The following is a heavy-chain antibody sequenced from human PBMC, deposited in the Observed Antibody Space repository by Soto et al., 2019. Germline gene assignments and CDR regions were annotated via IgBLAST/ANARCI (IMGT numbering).Heavy chain of an antibody. J-gene: IGHJ4*01. CDR2: IHYSGST. V-gene: IGHV4-59*01. CDR1: GGSIRGFC. Sequence: SETPALTCTVSGGSIRGFCWGWIRQTPGKVLEWVGYIHYSGSTNYNPSLNGGVTISVDSAKNQLSMQLSSASAADTAVYFCTKYSRTDAEGYSLDYWGHGALVTAS. CDR3: TKYSRTDAEGYSLDY. D-gene: IGHD2-15*01.